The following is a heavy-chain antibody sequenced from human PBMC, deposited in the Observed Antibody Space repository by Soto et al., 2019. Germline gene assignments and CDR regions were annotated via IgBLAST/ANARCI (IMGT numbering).Heavy chain of an antibody. CDR3: ARAVAVPADFDY. D-gene: IGHD6-19*01. CDR1: GYTVTGYA. J-gene: IGHJ4*02. CDR2: INAGNGNT. V-gene: IGHV1-3*05. Sequence: QVQVVQSGAEEKKPGASVKVSCTASGYTVTGYAIHWVRQAPGQRLEWMGWINAGNGNTKYSQKFQGRVTITRDTSASTAYMELSSLRSEDTAVYYCARAVAVPADFDYWGQGTLVTVSS.